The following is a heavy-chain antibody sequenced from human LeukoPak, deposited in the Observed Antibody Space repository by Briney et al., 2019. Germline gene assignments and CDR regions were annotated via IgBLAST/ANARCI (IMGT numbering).Heavy chain of an antibody. V-gene: IGHV1-69*13. CDR3: ARDGRGSGSYYNVMYDY. CDR1: GGTFSSYA. J-gene: IGHJ4*02. D-gene: IGHD3-10*01. CDR2: IIPIFGTA. Sequence: SVKVSCKASGGTFSSYAISWVRQAPGQGLEWMGGIIPIFGTANYAQKFQGRVTITADESTSTAYMELSSLRSEDTALYYCARDGRGSGSYYNVMYDYWGQGTLVTVSS.